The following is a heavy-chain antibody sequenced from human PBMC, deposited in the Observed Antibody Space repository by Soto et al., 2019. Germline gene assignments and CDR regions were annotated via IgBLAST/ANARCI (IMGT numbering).Heavy chain of an antibody. D-gene: IGHD3-22*01. J-gene: IGHJ6*02. CDR3: ARSVGYYDSSGYYRSSYYYGMDV. Sequence: QVQLVQSGAEVKKPGASVKVSCKASGYTFTSYGISWVRQAPGQGLEWMGWISAYNGNTNYAQKLQGRVTMTTDTPTSTAYMELRSRRSGDTAVYYCARSVGYYDSSGYYRSSYYYGMDVWGQGTTVTVSS. CDR1: GYTFTSYG. CDR2: ISAYNGNT. V-gene: IGHV1-18*04.